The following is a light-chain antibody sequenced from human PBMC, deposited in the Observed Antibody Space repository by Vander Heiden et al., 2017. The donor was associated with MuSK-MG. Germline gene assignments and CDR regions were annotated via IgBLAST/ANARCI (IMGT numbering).Light chain of an antibody. CDR1: SSDVGTYNY. CDR2: DVT. V-gene: IGLV2-11*01. CDR3: GSYAGSYTWV. Sequence: QSALTQPRSVSGSPGQSVTISCAGTSSDVGTYNYLSWYQQHPVKAPKLMIYDVTKRPSGVPDRFSGSKSGDTASLTISGLHAEDESEYYCGSYAGSYTWVFGGGTKLTVL. J-gene: IGLJ2*01.